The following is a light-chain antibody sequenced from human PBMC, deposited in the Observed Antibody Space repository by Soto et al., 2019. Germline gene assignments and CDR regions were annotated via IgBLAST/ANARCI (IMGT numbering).Light chain of an antibody. J-gene: IGLJ1*01. Sequence: QSVLTQPASVSGSPGQSITISCTGTSSDVGGFNSVSWYQLRPGTAPKLILYDVVDRPSGVSYRLSGSKSGNTASLTISGLHVADEADYFCSSYTSTMTNVFGSGTKVTVL. CDR3: SSYTSTMTNV. V-gene: IGLV2-14*03. CDR1: SSDVGGFNS. CDR2: DVV.